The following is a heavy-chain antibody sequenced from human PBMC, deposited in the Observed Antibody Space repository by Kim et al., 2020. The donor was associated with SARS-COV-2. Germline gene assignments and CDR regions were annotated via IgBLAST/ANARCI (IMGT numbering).Heavy chain of an antibody. CDR1: GGSISSYY. V-gene: IGHV4-59*13. D-gene: IGHD2-21*01. Sequence: SETLSLTCTVSGGSISSYYWSWIRQPPGKGLEWIGYIYYSGSTNYNPSLKSRVTISVDTSKNQFSLKLSSVTAADTAVYYCARLPVLWPGPAAFDYWGQGTLVTVSS. CDR3: ARLPVLWPGPAAFDY. CDR2: IYYSGST. J-gene: IGHJ4*02.